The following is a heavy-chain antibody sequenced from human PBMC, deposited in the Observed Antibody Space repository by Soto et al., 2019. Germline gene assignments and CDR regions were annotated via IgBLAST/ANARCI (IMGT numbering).Heavy chain of an antibody. V-gene: IGHV1-46*01. D-gene: IGHD7-27*01. CDR3: ARGLTSGDY. J-gene: IGHJ4*02. CDR2: INPNGGST. CDR1: GYTFTSFY. Sequence: QVQLVQSGAEVKNPGASVKLSCKASGYTFTSFYIHWVRQAPGQGLEWMAIINPNGGSTNYAPNLQGSITLTRDTSTNTVYIELSSRGSEDTAVYYCARGLTSGDYWGQGTLVTVSS.